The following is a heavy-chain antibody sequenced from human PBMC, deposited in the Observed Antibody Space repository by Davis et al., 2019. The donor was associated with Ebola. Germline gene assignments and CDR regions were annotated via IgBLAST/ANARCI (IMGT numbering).Heavy chain of an antibody. CDR1: GGSISSGGYY. CDR2: IYYSGST. CDR3: ARGRLWGVVVPAARFRFDP. D-gene: IGHD2-2*01. V-gene: IGHV4-31*03. J-gene: IGHJ5*02. Sequence: MPSETLSLTCTVSGGSISSGGYYWSWIRQHPGKGLEWIGYIYYSGSTYYNPSLKSRVTISVDTSKNQFSLKLSSVTAADTAVYYCARGRLWGVVVPAARFRFDPWGQGTLVAVSS.